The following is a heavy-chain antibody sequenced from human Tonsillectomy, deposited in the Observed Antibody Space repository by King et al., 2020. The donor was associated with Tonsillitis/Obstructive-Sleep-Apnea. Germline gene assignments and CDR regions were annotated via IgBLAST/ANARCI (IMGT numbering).Heavy chain of an antibody. D-gene: IGHD4-17*01. V-gene: IGHV3-30*04. CDR3: ARDEDDYGDXRYYYSGMDV. Sequence: VQLVESGGGVVQPGRSLRLSCAASGFTFSSYAMHWVRQAPGKGLEWVAVISSDGSNKYYADSVKGRFTXSSDNSKNTXYLQMNSLRAEDTAVYYCARDEDDYGDXRYYYSGMDVWGXXXTVTVSS. J-gene: IGHJ6*02. CDR1: GFTFSSYA. CDR2: ISSDGSNK.